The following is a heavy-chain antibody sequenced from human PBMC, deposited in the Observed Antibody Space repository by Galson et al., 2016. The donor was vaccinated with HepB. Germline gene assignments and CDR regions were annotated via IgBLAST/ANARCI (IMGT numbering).Heavy chain of an antibody. CDR1: GYTFTSYY. D-gene: IGHD3-9*01. CDR3: ARESIPSSDILSGYYSPGEY. V-gene: IGHV1-46*01. CDR2: INPSGGRT. Sequence: SVKVSCKASGYTFTSYYMHWVRQAPGQGLEWMGIINPSGGRTSYAQKFQGRVAMTRDTSTSTVYMELSSLRSEDTAVYYCARESIPSSDILSGYYSPGEYWGQGTLVTVSS. J-gene: IGHJ4*02.